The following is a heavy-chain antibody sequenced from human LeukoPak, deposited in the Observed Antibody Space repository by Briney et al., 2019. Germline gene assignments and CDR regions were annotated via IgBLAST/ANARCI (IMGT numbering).Heavy chain of an antibody. CDR1: GYTLTELS. CDR2: FDPEDGET. Sequence: GASVKVSCKVSGYTLTELSMHWVRQAPGKGLEWMGGFDPEDGETIYAQKFQGRVTMTEDTSTDTAYMELSSLRSEDTAVYYCATVGSEFELRFLESWGQGTLVTVSS. V-gene: IGHV1-24*01. J-gene: IGHJ4*02. D-gene: IGHD3-3*01. CDR3: ATVGSEFELRFLES.